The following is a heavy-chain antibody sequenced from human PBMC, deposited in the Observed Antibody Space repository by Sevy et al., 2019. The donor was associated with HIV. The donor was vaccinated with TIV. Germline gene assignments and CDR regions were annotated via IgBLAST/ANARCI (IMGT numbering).Heavy chain of an antibody. V-gene: IGHV5-51*01. J-gene: IGHJ4*02. Sequence: GESLKISCKGSGYSFTNYWIAWVRQMPGKGLEWTGIIYPGDSDTRYSPSFQGQVTISADKSISTAYLQWSSLEASDTATYYCARYSGGGNALWFDYWGQGALVTVSS. CDR2: IYPGDSDT. CDR3: ARYSGGGNALWFDY. CDR1: GYSFTNYW. D-gene: IGHD2-15*01.